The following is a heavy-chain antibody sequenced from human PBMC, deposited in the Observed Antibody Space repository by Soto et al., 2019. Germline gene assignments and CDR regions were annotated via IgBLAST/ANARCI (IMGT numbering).Heavy chain of an antibody. CDR3: VRDAGMAIFGVGTYCQH. CDR2: ISSDGSHK. D-gene: IGHD3-3*01. CDR1: GFTFSNYG. Sequence: QVQLVESGGGVAQPGRSLRLSCAVSGFTFSNYGMHWVRQAPGKGLEWVAVISSDGSHKYYTDSVKGRFTISRDNSKNTRYLQMNSLRRDDTAVYYCVRDAGMAIFGVGTYCQHWGQGTLVSVSS. V-gene: IGHV3-30*03. J-gene: IGHJ1*01.